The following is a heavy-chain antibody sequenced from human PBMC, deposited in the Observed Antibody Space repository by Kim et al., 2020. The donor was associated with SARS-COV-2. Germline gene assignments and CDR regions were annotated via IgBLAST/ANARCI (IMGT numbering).Heavy chain of an antibody. CDR1: GDSISSYY. Sequence: SETLSLTCTVSGDSISSYYWSWIRQPAGKGLEWIGRINASGRTTYNPSLGSRVTMSLDTSKNQFSLKLSSVTAADTAVYYCARTVLPADSGTFHYWGQGPLVTVSS. J-gene: IGHJ4*02. D-gene: IGHD2-2*01. CDR2: INASGRT. V-gene: IGHV4-4*07. CDR3: ARTVLPADSGTFHY.